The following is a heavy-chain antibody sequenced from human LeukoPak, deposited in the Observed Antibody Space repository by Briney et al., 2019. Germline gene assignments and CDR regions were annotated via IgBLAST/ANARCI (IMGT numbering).Heavy chain of an antibody. CDR1: GGSFSGYY. Sequence: LSLTCAVYGGSFSGYYWSWIRQAPGKGLEWVSYISSSGSTIYYADSVKGRFTISRDNAKNSLYLQMNSLRAEDTAVYYCARVSFGFWFDPWGQGTLVTVSS. D-gene: IGHD3-3*01. CDR3: ARVSFGFWFDP. V-gene: IGHV3-11*01. CDR2: ISSSGSTI. J-gene: IGHJ5*02.